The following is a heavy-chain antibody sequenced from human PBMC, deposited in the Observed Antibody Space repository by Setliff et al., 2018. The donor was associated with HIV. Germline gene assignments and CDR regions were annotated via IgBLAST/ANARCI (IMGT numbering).Heavy chain of an antibody. CDR2: INHSGST. J-gene: IGHJ2*01. D-gene: IGHD6-13*01. CDR3: ARGLGQQLGRFWYFDL. V-gene: IGHV4-34*01. CDR1: GGSFSGYY. Sequence: SETLSLTCAVYGGSFSGYYWSWIRQPPGKGLEWIGEINHSGSTNYNPSLKSRVTISVDTSKDQFSLKLSSVTAADTAVYYCARGLGQQLGRFWYFDLWGRGTLVTVPS.